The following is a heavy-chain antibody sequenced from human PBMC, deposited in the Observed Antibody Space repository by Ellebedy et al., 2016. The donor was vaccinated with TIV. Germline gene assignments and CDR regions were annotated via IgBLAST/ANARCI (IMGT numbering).Heavy chain of an antibody. CDR3: ARLRQSRDRSHWYFDL. CDR2: IFMSGSI. CDR1: GGSFSSYY. Sequence: SETLSLXCTASGGSFSSYYWSWIRQSAGKGLEWMGRIFMSGSISYNPSLKNRFTMSVNASTTQLSLNLSSVTAADTAVYFCARLRQSRDRSHWYFDLWGRGTLVTVSS. J-gene: IGHJ2*01. D-gene: IGHD1-14*01. V-gene: IGHV4-4*07.